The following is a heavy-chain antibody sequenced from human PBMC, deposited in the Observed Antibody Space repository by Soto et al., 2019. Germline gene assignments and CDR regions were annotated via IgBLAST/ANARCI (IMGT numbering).Heavy chain of an antibody. V-gene: IGHV4-34*01. Sequence: QVQLQQWGAGLLKPSETLSLTCAVYGGSFSGYYWSWIRQPPGKGLEWIGEINHSGSTNYNPFLKSRVTISVDTSKNQFSLKLSSVTAADTAVYYCARGDYGDYVFWFDPWGQGTLVTVSS. CDR1: GGSFSGYY. J-gene: IGHJ5*02. CDR3: ARGDYGDYVFWFDP. CDR2: INHSGST. D-gene: IGHD4-17*01.